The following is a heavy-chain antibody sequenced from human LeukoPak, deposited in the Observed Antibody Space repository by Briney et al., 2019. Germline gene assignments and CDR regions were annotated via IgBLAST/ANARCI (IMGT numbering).Heavy chain of an antibody. J-gene: IGHJ5*02. CDR1: GGSISSYY. CDR2: IYTSGST. CDR3: ARDRTGTTFGRGSNWFDP. V-gene: IGHV4-4*07. D-gene: IGHD1-1*01. Sequence: SETLSLTCTVSGGSISSYYWSWIRQPAGKGLEWIRRIYTSGSTNYNPSLKSRVTMSVDTSKNQFSLKLSSVTAADTAVYYCARDRTGTTFGRGSNWFDPWGQGTLVTVSS.